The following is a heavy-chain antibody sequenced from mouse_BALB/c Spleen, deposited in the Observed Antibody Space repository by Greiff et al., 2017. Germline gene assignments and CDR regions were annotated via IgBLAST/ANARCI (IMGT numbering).Heavy chain of an antibody. CDR1: GFTFTDYA. CDR2: ISTCYGNT. V-gene: IGHV1S137*01. Sequence: VKLVESGPELVRPGVSVKISCTGSGFTFTDYAMHWVQQRHAKSLEWIGVISTCYGNTNYNKKFKGKATMTVDKSSSTVYMELARLTSEDSAIYYCARDGYYESCYARDNWGKGTSVTVS. CDR3: ARDGYYESCYARDN. J-gene: IGHJ4*01. D-gene: IGHD2-3*01.